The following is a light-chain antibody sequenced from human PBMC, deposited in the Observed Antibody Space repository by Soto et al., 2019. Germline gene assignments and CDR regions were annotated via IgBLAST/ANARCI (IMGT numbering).Light chain of an antibody. CDR1: QTISSW. Sequence: DIQMTQSPSSLSASVGDRVTIACRDSQTISSWLAWYQQKPGKVPKLLIYKASGLEGGVPSRFSGSGSGTDFTLTISRLEPEDFAVHYCQQYGSSPPRTFGQGTKVDIK. J-gene: IGKJ1*01. V-gene: IGKV1-5*03. CDR2: KAS. CDR3: QQYGSSPPRT.